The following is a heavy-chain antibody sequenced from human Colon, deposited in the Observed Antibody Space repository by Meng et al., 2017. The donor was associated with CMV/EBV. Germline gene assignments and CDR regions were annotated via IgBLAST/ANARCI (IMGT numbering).Heavy chain of an antibody. CDR2: INSNSGAT. CDR3: ARDPSGSRVPFDY. CDR1: GYTFSDYH. V-gene: IGHV1-2*02. J-gene: IGHJ4*02. Sequence: QVPLVQSGAEVKKPGDSVKVSCKTSGYTFSDYHIHWVRQAPGQGLEWMGWINSNSGATDYAQKFQGRFTMTRDTSITTVYMELSSLRSDDTAVYYCARDPSGSRVPFDYWGQGSLVTVSS. D-gene: IGHD1-26*01.